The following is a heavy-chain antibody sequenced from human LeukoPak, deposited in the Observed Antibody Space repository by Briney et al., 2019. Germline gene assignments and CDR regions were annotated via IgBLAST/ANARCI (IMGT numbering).Heavy chain of an antibody. D-gene: IGHD3-22*01. V-gene: IGHV1-2*06. Sequence: GASVKVSCKASGYTFTGYYMHWVRQAPGQGLEWMGRINPNSGGTNYAQKFQGRVTMTRDTSISTAYMELSRLRSDDTAVYYCARDSPYYYDSSGYLVWSVSNIRYDYWGQGTLVTVSS. CDR2: INPNSGGT. CDR3: ARDSPYYYDSSGYLVWSVSNIRYDY. J-gene: IGHJ4*02. CDR1: GYTFTGYY.